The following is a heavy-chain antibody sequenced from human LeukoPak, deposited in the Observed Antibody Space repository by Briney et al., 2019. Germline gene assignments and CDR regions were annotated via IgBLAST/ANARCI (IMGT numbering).Heavy chain of an antibody. D-gene: IGHD5-12*01. J-gene: IGHJ4*02. CDR1: GYTFTGYY. CDR3: ARDKYTGYETFDY. Sequence: ASVKVSCKASGYTFTGYYIHWVRQAPGQGLEWMGWINPNNGGTNYAQKFQGRVTMARDTSISTAYMELNKLTSDDTAVYYCARDKYTGYETFDYWGQGTPVTVSS. CDR2: INPNNGGT. V-gene: IGHV1-2*02.